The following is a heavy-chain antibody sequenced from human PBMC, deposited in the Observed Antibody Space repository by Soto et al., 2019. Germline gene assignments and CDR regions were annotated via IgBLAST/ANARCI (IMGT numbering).Heavy chain of an antibody. CDR1: GFTFSGSA. CDR2: VSANGQGI. V-gene: IGHV3-23*01. Sequence: GPLRLSCAASGFTFSGSAISWVRQAPGKGLEWVSAVSANGQGIYYADSVRGRFTISRDNSKNTVFLHMDSLSAEDTAVYYCAKDRHYPRDYFHYWGQGTLVTVSS. CDR3: AKDRHYPRDYFHY. J-gene: IGHJ4*02. D-gene: IGHD1-26*01.